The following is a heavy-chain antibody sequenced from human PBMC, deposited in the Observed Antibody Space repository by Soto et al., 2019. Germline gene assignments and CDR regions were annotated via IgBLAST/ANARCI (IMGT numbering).Heavy chain of an antibody. CDR1: GFTFSAYD. Sequence: EEQLVESGGALIQPGGTLRLSCAATGFTFSAYDMNWVRQAPGKGLEWIAYISSTGATHHADSVKGRFTISRDNAKNSLFLQLSGLRVDDTAVYFCTRELGLMCASASCSYNWFDVWGQVTLVTVSS. CDR3: TRELGLMCASASCSYNWFDV. CDR2: ISSTGAT. D-gene: IGHD2-2*01. V-gene: IGHV3-48*03. J-gene: IGHJ5*02.